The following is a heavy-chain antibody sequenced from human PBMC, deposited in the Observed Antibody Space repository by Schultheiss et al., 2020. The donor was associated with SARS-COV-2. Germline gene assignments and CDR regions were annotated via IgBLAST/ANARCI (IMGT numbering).Heavy chain of an antibody. CDR2: IIPIFGTA. V-gene: IGHV1-69*13. CDR3: SSGGYDFFDAFDI. Sequence: SVKVSCKASGYTFTSYYMHWVRQAPGQGLEWMGGIIPIFGTANYAQKFQGRVTITADESTSTAYMELSSLRSEDTAVYYCSSGGYDFFDAFDIWGQGTMVTVSS. J-gene: IGHJ3*02. CDR1: GYTFTSYY. D-gene: IGHD3-3*01.